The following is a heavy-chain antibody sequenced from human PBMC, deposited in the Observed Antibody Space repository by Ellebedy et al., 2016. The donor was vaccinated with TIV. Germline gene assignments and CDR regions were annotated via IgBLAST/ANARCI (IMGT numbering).Heavy chain of an antibody. CDR3: ARGVGHPSHLDY. V-gene: IGHV1-46*04. CDR2: INPTDGIT. CDR1: GYTVTRYY. Sequence: AASVKVSCKSSGYTVTRYYMHWVRQAPGQGLEWMGVINPTDGITDYAQKLQGRVTLTRDTSMTTVYMEMSSLRSDDTAVYYCARGVGHPSHLDYWGQGTLVTVSS. D-gene: IGHD1-26*01. J-gene: IGHJ4*02.